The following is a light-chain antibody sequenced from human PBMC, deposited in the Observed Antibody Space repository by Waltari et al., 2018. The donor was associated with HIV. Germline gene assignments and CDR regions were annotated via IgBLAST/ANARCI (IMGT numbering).Light chain of an antibody. V-gene: IGLV2-23*02. CDR1: SSAVAAYTL. Sequence: QSALTQSASVSGSPGQSLTISCTGTSSAVAAYTLVSWYQQHPGEAPKLLIYEVTKRPSGVSTRFSGSKSGNTASLTISGLQAEDEADYYCCSYAGSGLVFGGGTKLTVL. J-gene: IGLJ3*02. CDR3: CSYAGSGLV. CDR2: EVT.